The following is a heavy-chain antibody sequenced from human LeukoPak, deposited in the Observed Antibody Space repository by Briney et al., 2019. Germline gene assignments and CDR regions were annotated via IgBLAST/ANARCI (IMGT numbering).Heavy chain of an antibody. Sequence: GGSLRLSCAASGFTFSSYAMSWVRQAPGKGLEWVSTVSTSGDATYYADSVKGRFTISRDNAKNSLYLQMNSLRAEDTAVYYCARDRLTYSSSWYGGDAFDIWGQGTMVTVSS. CDR2: VSTSGDAT. J-gene: IGHJ3*02. D-gene: IGHD6-13*01. CDR3: ARDRLTYSSSWYGGDAFDI. V-gene: IGHV3-21*01. CDR1: GFTFSSYA.